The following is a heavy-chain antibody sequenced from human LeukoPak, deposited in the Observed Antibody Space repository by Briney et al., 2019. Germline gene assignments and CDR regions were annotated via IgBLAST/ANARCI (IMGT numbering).Heavy chain of an antibody. J-gene: IGHJ4*02. D-gene: IGHD1-26*01. CDR2: ISGSGGST. V-gene: IGHV3-23*01. Sequence: PGGSLRLSCAASGFTFSSYAMSWVRQAPGKGLEWVSAISGSGGSTYYADSVKGRFTISRDNSKNTLYLQMNSLRAEDTAVYYXAKXSLYSGSPGGFDYWGQGTLVTVSS. CDR3: AKXSLYSGSPGGFDY. CDR1: GFTFSSYA.